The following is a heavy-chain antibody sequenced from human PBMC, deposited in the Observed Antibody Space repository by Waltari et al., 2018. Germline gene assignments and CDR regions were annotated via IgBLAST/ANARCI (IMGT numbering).Heavy chain of an antibody. Sequence: EVQLVESGGGVVQPGGSLRLSCAASGFTFSSYSMNWVRTAQGKGLDWVSDISSSSSTIYYADSVKGRFTISRDNAKNSLYLQMNSLRAEDTAVYYCARLGYYYVGEHYWGQGTLVTVSS. CDR3: ARLGYYYVGEHY. CDR2: ISSSSSTI. D-gene: IGHD3-22*01. V-gene: IGHV3-48*01. J-gene: IGHJ4*02. CDR1: GFTFSSYS.